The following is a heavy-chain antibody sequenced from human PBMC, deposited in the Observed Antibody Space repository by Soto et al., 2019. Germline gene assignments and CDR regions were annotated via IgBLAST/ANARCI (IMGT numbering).Heavy chain of an antibody. V-gene: IGHV5-10-1*01. Sequence: GESLKISCKGSGYSFTSYWISWVRQKPGKGLEWMGRIDPSDSQTYYSPSFRGHVTISVSKSITTVFLQWSSLRASDTAMYYCARQIYDTDTGPNFQYYFDSWGQGTPVTVSS. CDR1: GYSFTSYW. CDR3: ARQIYDTDTGPNFQYYFDS. CDR2: IDPSDSQT. D-gene: IGHD5-18*01. J-gene: IGHJ4*02.